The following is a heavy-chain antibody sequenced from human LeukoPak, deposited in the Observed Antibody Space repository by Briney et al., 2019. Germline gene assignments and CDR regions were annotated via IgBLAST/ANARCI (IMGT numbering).Heavy chain of an antibody. CDR1: GGSISSGDCY. CDR2: IYYSGST. V-gene: IGHV4-61*08. J-gene: IGHJ2*01. Sequence: PSQTLSLTCTVSGGSISSGDCYWSWIRQPPGKGLEWIGYIYYSGSTNYNPSLKSRVTISVDTSKNQFSLKLSSVTAADTAVYYCARETRSSSSWYLGWYFDLWGRGTLVTVSS. CDR3: ARETRSSSSWYLGWYFDL. D-gene: IGHD6-13*01.